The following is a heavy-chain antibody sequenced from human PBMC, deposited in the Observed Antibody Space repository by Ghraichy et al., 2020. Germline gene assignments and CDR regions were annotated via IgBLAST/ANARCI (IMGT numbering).Heavy chain of an antibody. D-gene: IGHD6-13*01. CDR2: IYYSGST. CDR1: GGSISSGGYY. CDR3: ARVRDSGSWYPFDY. J-gene: IGHJ4*02. V-gene: IGHV4-31*03. Sequence: SETLSLTCTVSGGSISSGGYYWSWIRQHPGKGLEWIGYIYYSGSTYYNPSLSGRVTISVDTSKNQFSLKLSSVTAADPAVYYCARVRDSGSWYPFDYWGQGTLVTASS.